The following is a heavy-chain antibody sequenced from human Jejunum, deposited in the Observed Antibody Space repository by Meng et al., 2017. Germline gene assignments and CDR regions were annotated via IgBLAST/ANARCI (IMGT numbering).Heavy chain of an antibody. D-gene: IGHD3-22*01. V-gene: IGHV1-3*01. J-gene: IGHJ5*02. CDR1: GYIFTNYV. Sequence: QGQVVESGAEVMQPGASVKVSCKASGYIFTNYVIHWVRQAPGQRLEWMGWINAGSGNTRSSQRFQGRVTITRDTSASTAYMELSSLRSEDTAVYYCARGRIDYHSSGYYYDSRWGDSWGQGTLVTVSS. CDR2: INAGSGNT. CDR3: ARGRIDYHSSGYYYDSRWGDS.